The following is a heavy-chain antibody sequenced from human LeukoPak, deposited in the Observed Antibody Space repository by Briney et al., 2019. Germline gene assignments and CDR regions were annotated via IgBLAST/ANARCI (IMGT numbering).Heavy chain of an antibody. CDR3: ARGGQWLVLNWFDP. CDR1: GYTFTSYG. J-gene: IGHJ5*02. V-gene: IGHV1-8*01. CDR2: MNPNSGNT. D-gene: IGHD6-19*01. Sequence: ASVKVSCKASGYTFTSYGINWVRQATGQGLEWMGWMNPNSGNTGYAQKFQGRVTMTRNTSISTAYMELSSLRSEDTAVYYCARGGQWLVLNWFDPWGQGTLVTVSS.